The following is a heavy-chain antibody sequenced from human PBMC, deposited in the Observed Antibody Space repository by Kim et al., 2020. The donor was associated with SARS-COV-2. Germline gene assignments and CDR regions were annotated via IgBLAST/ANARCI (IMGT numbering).Heavy chain of an antibody. Sequence: GGSLRLSCAASGFTFSSYSMNWVRQAPGKGLEWVSYISSSSSTIYYADSVKGRFTISRDNAKNSLYLQMNSLRDEDTAVYYCARDGGPYDIRKTGGPDVHWGQGTLVTVSS. CDR3: ARDGGPYDIRKTGGPDVH. CDR2: ISSSSSTI. CDR1: GFTFSSYS. D-gene: IGHD3-9*01. V-gene: IGHV3-48*02. J-gene: IGHJ4*02.